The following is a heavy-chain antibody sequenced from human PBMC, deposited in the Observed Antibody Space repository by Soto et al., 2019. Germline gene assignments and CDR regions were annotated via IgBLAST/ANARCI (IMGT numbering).Heavy chain of an antibody. Sequence: ASVQVSCKASGDPFRSFAFSWVRRAPGQGLEWMGGINPMFIELDYAQKFMDRITIVADESTSTVYLELRSPRSDDTGVYFCSRDPHITGGGSHEFYGMDVWGQGTTVTVSS. J-gene: IGHJ6*02. CDR3: SRDPHITGGGSHEFYGMDV. CDR1: GDPFRSFA. V-gene: IGHV1-69*13. D-gene: IGHD3-10*01. CDR2: INPMFIEL.